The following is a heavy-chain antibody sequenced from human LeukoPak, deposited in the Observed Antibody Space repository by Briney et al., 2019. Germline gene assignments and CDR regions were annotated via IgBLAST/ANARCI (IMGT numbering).Heavy chain of an antibody. CDR2: IYPGDSET. D-gene: IGHD4-23*01. CDR3: ARATTVVTPLYFDY. V-gene: IGHV5-51*01. CDR1: GYSFTSYW. Sequence: GESLKISCKGSGYSFTSYWIGWVRQMPGKGLEWMGVIYPGDSETRYSPSFQGQVTISADKSISTAYLQWSSLKASDTAMYYCARATTVVTPLYFDYWGQGTLVTVSS. J-gene: IGHJ4*02.